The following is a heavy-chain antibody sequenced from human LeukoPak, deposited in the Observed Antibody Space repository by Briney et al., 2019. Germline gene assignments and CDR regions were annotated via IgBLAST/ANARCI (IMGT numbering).Heavy chain of an antibody. V-gene: IGHV4-59*08. J-gene: IGHJ6*02. Sequence: SETLSLTCTVSGSSISSYYWSWIRQPPGKGLEWIGYIYSSGSTNSNPSLKSRVTVSVDTSKNQFSLKLSSVTAADTAVYYCARQDYYYYGMDVWGQGTTVTVSS. CDR2: IYSSGST. CDR1: GSSISSYY. CDR3: ARQDYYYYGMDV.